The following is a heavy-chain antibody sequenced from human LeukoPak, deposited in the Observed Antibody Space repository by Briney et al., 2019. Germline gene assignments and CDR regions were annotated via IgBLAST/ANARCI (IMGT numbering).Heavy chain of an antibody. D-gene: IGHD2-2*02. CDR3: ARWLDTAVAFDI. V-gene: IGHV3-48*01. Sequence: GGSLRLSCAASGFTFSSYSMNWVRQAPGKGLEWVSYISSSSSTIYYADSVEGRFTISRDNAKNSLYLQMNSLRAEDTAVYYCARWLDTAVAFDIWGQGTMVTVSS. J-gene: IGHJ3*02. CDR1: GFTFSSYS. CDR2: ISSSSSTI.